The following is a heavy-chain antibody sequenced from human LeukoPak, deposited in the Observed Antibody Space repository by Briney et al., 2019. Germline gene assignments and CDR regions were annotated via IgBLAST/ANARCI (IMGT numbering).Heavy chain of an antibody. D-gene: IGHD3-10*01. CDR3: ARVGPLATRSAGHYYFDL. Sequence: PSETLSLTCAVYGGSFSGYYWSWIRQPPGKGLEWFSTVSDKGDATAHADSVKGRFTISRDNAKNTLSLLMNILRAEDTAVYYCARVGPLATRSAGHYYFDLWGRGTLVTVSS. J-gene: IGHJ2*01. CDR1: GGSFSGYY. CDR2: VSDKGDAT. V-gene: IGHV3-23*01.